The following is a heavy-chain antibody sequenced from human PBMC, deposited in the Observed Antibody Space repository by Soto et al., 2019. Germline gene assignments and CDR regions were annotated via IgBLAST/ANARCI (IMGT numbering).Heavy chain of an antibody. V-gene: IGHV3-30*18. CDR2: ISYDGSNK. D-gene: IGHD3-10*01. J-gene: IGHJ4*02. CDR1: GFTFSSYG. CDR3: AKDRALDY. Sequence: GGSLRLSCAASGFTFSSYGMHWVRQAPGKGLEWVAVISYDGSNKYYADSVKGRFTISRDNSKNTLYLQMNSLRAEDTAVYYCAKDRALDYWGQGTLVTVSS.